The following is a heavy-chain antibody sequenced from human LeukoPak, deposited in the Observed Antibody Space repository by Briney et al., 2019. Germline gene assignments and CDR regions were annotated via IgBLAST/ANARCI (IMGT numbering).Heavy chain of an antibody. V-gene: IGHV1-8*01. CDR3: ARNPAASGSFEY. D-gene: IGHD3-10*01. CDR1: PYIFTNYD. Sequence: ASVKVSCKASPYIFTNYDINWVRQATGQGLEWMGWMNPNSGNTGYAQRFQGRVTMTRDTSTGTAYVDLSSLTSEDTAVYYCARNPAASGSFEYWGQGTLVTVSS. J-gene: IGHJ4*02. CDR2: MNPNSGNT.